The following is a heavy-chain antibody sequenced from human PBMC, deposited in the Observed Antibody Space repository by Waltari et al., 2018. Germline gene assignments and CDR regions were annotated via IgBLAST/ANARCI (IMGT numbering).Heavy chain of an antibody. CDR2: IIPIFGTA. Sequence: QVQLVQSGAEVKKPGSSVKVSCKASGGTFSSYAISWVRQAPGQGLEWMGRIIPIFGTANDAQKFQGRVTITADKSTSTAYMELSSLRSEDTAVYYCATQHDRYFDWLLYRDAFDIWGQGTMVTVSS. V-gene: IGHV1-69*08. CDR3: ATQHDRYFDWLLYRDAFDI. CDR1: GGTFSSYA. D-gene: IGHD3-9*01. J-gene: IGHJ3*02.